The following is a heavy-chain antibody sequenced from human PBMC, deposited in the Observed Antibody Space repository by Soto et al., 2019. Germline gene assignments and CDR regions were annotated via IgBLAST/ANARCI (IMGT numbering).Heavy chain of an antibody. J-gene: IGHJ3*02. V-gene: IGHV1-18*01. CDR1: GYTFTSYG. D-gene: IGHD4-4*01. Sequence: QVQLVQSGAEVKKPGASVKVSCKASGYTFTSYGISWVRQALGQGLDGLGWISAYNGNTNYAQKLQGRVTMTTDTSTSTAYMELRSLRSDDTAVYYCARDSNDYSNQDAFDIWGQGTMVTVSS. CDR2: ISAYNGNT. CDR3: ARDSNDYSNQDAFDI.